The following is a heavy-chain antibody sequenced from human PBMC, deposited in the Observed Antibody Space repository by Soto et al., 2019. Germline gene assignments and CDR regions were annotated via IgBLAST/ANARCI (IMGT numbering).Heavy chain of an antibody. CDR1: GGTFSSYA. CDR3: ARVYYDSSGHFDY. D-gene: IGHD3-22*01. Sequence: AVKVSCKASGGTFSSYAISWVRQAPGQGLEWMGGIIPIFGTANYAQKFQGRVTITADESTSTAYMELSSLRSEDTAVYYCARVYYDSSGHFDYWGQGTLVTVSS. V-gene: IGHV1-69*13. CDR2: IIPIFGTA. J-gene: IGHJ4*02.